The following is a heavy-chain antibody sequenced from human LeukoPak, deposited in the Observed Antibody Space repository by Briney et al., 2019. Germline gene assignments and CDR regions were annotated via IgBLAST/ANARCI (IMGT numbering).Heavy chain of an antibody. CDR1: GYTFTSYA. V-gene: IGHV1-3*01. J-gene: IGHJ4*02. CDR2: INAGNGNT. CDR3: ARPPKYYYDSSGYYNY. D-gene: IGHD3-22*01. Sequence: GASVKVSCKASGYTFTSYAMHWVRQAPGQRLEWMGWINAGNGNTKYSQKFQGRVTITRDTSASTAYMELSSLGSEDTAVYYCARPPKYYYDSSGYYNYWGQGTLVTVSS.